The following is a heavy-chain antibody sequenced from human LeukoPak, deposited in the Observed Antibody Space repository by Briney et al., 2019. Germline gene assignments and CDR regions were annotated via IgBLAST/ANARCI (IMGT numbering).Heavy chain of an antibody. J-gene: IGHJ2*01. CDR1: GFTFSSNG. D-gene: IGHD2-21*01. CDR2: ISSSGDLT. V-gene: IGHV3-23*01. CDR3: AKIGVIANWYYDI. Sequence: GGSLRLSCAASGFTFSSNGMSLVRQTPGTGLEWVSSISSSGDLTYYADSVKGRFTVSRDNSKNTLYLHMNSLRAEDTAIYYCAKIGVIANWYYDIWGRGTLVTVSS.